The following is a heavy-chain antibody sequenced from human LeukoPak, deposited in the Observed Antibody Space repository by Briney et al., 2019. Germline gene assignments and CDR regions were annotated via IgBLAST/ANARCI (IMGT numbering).Heavy chain of an antibody. CDR3: ATSSGWYVYYFDY. D-gene: IGHD6-19*01. V-gene: IGHV3-7*01. CDR1: GFTFNNYW. Sequence: GGSLRLSCVASGFTFNNYWMDWVRQAPGKGLEWVASIKPDGSQKDYVDSVKGRFTISRDNGKNSLYLQLNSLRAEDTAVYYCATSSGWYVYYFDYWGQGTLVTVSS. J-gene: IGHJ4*02. CDR2: IKPDGSQK.